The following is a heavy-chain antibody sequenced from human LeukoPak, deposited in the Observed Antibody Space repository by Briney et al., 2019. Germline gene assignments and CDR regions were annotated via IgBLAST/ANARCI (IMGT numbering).Heavy chain of an antibody. CDR1: GFTFSSYA. D-gene: IGHD2-2*02. Sequence: GRSLRLSCAASGFTFSSYAMHWVRQAPGKGLEWVAVISYDGSNKYYADSVRGRFTISRDNSKNTLYLQMNSLRAEDTAVYYCARDGRGVVPAAIPFDYWGQGTLVTVSS. V-gene: IGHV3-30-3*01. J-gene: IGHJ4*02. CDR3: ARDGRGVVPAAIPFDY. CDR2: ISYDGSNK.